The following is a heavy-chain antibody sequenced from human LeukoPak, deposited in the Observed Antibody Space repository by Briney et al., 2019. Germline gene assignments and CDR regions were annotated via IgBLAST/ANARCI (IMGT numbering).Heavy chain of an antibody. CDR2: ISGSGSTI. D-gene: IGHD3-22*01. V-gene: IGHV3-48*03. CDR1: GFPLSSYE. Sequence: GSLRLSFSASGFPLSSYEMNWVRPAPGKGLEWVSYISGSGSTIYYADSVKGRFTISRDNAKNSLYLQMNSLRAEDTAVYYCARYYDSSGYYFFDYWGQGTLVTVSS. J-gene: IGHJ4*02. CDR3: ARYYDSSGYYFFDY.